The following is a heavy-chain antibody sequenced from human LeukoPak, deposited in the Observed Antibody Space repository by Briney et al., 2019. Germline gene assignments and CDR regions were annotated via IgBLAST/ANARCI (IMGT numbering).Heavy chain of an antibody. J-gene: IGHJ4*02. CDR3: ARSLKWNLVGFDY. CDR1: GFTFSNYA. Sequence: PGGSLRLSCAASGFTFSNYAMNWVRQAPGKGLEWVSCISASGGTKLYADSVKGRFIISRDDFKNTLYVQMSSLRAEDTAVYYCARSLKWNLVGFDYWGQGTLVTVSS. V-gene: IGHV3-23*01. CDR2: ISASGGTK. D-gene: IGHD1-1*01.